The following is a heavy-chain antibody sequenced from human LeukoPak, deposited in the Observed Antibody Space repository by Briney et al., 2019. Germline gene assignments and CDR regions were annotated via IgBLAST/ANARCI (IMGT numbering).Heavy chain of an antibody. Sequence: SQTLSLTCTVSGGSISSGGYYWSWIRQPPGKGLEWIGYIYHSGSTYYNPSLKSRVTISVDRSKNQFSLKLSSVTAADTAVYYCATYDFWSGYHPDYFDYWGQGTLVTVSS. J-gene: IGHJ4*02. CDR3: ATYDFWSGYHPDYFDY. CDR2: IYHSGST. D-gene: IGHD3-3*01. CDR1: GGSISSGGYY. V-gene: IGHV4-30-2*01.